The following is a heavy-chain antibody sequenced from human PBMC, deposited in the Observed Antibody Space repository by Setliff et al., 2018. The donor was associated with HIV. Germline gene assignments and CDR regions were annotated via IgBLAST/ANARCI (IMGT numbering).Heavy chain of an antibody. CDR3: AKDPRGSMVRGLINYFDP. CDR2: ISSSSSTI. CDR1: GFTFSDYY. Sequence: PGGSLRLSCAASGFTFSDYYMSWIRQAPGKGLEWVSYISSSSSTIYYADSVKGRFIISRDNSKNTLYLQMNSLRAQDTAIYYCAKDPRGSMVRGLINYFDPWGQGTLVTVSS. D-gene: IGHD3-10*01. V-gene: IGHV3-11*01. J-gene: IGHJ5*02.